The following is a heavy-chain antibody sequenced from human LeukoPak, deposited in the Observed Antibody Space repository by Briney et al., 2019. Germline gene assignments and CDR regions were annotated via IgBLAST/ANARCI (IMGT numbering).Heavy chain of an antibody. CDR1: GGSISSYY. V-gene: IGHV4-59*01. D-gene: IGHD5-18*01. CDR2: IYYSGST. CDR3: AKDRDRGYSYGYGAFDI. Sequence: SETLSPTCTVSGGSISSYYWSWIRQPPGKGLEWIGYIYYSGSTNYNPSLKSRVTISVDTSKNQFSLKLSSVTAADTAVYYCAKDRDRGYSYGYGAFDIWGQGTMVTVSS. J-gene: IGHJ3*02.